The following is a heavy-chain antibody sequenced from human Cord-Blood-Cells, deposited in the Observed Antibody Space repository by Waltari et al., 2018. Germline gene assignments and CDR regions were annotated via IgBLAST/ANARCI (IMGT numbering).Heavy chain of an antibody. D-gene: IGHD2-15*01. Sequence: QVQLQESGPGLVKPSETLSLTCTVSGGSISSYYWSWIRQPPGKGLEWIGYIYYSGSTNYNPSLKSRVTISVDTSKTQFSLKLSSVTAADTAVYYCARAVVVVAATRYSVSWFDPWGQGTLVTVSS. CDR2: IYYSGST. V-gene: IGHV4-59*01. J-gene: IGHJ5*02. CDR1: GGSISSYY. CDR3: ARAVVVVAATRYSVSWFDP.